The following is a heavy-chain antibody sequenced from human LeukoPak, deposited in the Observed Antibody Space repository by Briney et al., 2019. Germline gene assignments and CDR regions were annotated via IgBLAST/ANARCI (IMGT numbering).Heavy chain of an antibody. CDR3: ARASIWFGELYWFDP. J-gene: IGHJ5*02. Sequence: SETLSLTCTVSGGSISSYYWSWIRQPPGKGLEWIGYIYYSGSTNYNPSLKSRVTISVDTSKNQFSLKLSSVTAADTAVYYCARASIWFGELYWFDPWGQGTLVTVFS. D-gene: IGHD3-10*01. CDR1: GGSISSYY. CDR2: IYYSGST. V-gene: IGHV4-59*01.